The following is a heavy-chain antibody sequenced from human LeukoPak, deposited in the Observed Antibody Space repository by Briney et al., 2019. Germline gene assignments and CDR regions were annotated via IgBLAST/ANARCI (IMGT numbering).Heavy chain of an antibody. D-gene: IGHD3-10*01. CDR1: GGSISSSSYY. Sequence: SETLSLTCTVSGGSISSSSYYWGWIRQPPGKGLEWIGSIYYSGSTYYNPSLKSRVTISVDTSKNQFSLKLSSVTAADTAVYYCARRGYSGSYYIPWTRTGFGFDPWGQGTLVTVSS. CDR3: ARRGYSGSYYIPWTRTGFGFDP. J-gene: IGHJ5*02. CDR2: IYYSGST. V-gene: IGHV4-39*01.